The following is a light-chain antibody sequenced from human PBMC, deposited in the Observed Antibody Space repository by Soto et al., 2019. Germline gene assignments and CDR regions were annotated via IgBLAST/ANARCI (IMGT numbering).Light chain of an antibody. CDR1: SSNIGNNA. CDR2: YDD. Sequence: QSVLTQSPSGSGAPGQRVTISCSGSSSNIGNNAVNWYQQLPGKAPRALIYYDDLLPSGVSKRFSGSKSGTSVSLAISGLQSDDEADYYCASWDDTLSGVVFGGGTKLTVL. V-gene: IGLV1-36*01. CDR3: ASWDDTLSGVV. J-gene: IGLJ3*02.